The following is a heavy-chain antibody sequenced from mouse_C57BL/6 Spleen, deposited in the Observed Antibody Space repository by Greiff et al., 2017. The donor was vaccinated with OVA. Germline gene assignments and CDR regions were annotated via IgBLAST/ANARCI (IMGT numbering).Heavy chain of an antibody. V-gene: IGHV1-64*01. CDR1: GYTFTSYW. CDR2: IHPNSGST. Sequence: VQLQQPGAELVKPGASVKLSCKASGYTFTSYWMHWVKQRPGQGLEWIGMIHPNSGSTNYNEKFKSKATLTVDKSSSTAYMQLSSLTSEDSAVYYCARRVAYYYAMDYWGQGTSVTVSS. J-gene: IGHJ4*01. D-gene: IGHD1-1*02. CDR3: ARRVAYYYAMDY.